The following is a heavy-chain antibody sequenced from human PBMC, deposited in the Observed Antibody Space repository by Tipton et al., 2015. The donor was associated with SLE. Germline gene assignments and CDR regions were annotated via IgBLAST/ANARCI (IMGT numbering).Heavy chain of an antibody. V-gene: IGHV4-4*09. CDR3: ARAGEGVFDY. CDR1: GGSISSYY. Sequence: LRLSCTVSGGSISSYYWSWIRQPPGKGLEWIGYIYHSGSTYYNPSLKSRVTISVDTSKNQFSLKLSSVTAADTAVYYCARAGEGVFDYWGQGTLVTVSS. CDR2: IYHSGST. D-gene: IGHD3-10*01. J-gene: IGHJ4*02.